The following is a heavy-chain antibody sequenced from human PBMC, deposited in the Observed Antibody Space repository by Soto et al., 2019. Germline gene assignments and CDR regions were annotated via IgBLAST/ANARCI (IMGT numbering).Heavy chain of an antibody. Sequence: PXATLSLSCSVSGDCISNTTYYWGWVRQAPGKGLEWVGSIYFSGSGTSHYNPSLKSRVTISVDTSKNQFSLKLTSVTAADTAVYYCARPRHSFGTSGYYPFDYWGQGTLVTVSS. J-gene: IGHJ4*02. V-gene: IGHV4-39*01. CDR2: IYFSGSGTS. CDR3: ARPRHSFGTSGYYPFDY. D-gene: IGHD3-22*01. CDR1: GDCISNTTYY.